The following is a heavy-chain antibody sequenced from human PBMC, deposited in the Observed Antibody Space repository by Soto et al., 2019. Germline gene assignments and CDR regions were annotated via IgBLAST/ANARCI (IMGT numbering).Heavy chain of an antibody. CDR1: GFTCSSYS. V-gene: IGHV3-48*02. CDR2: ISSGSSTI. Sequence: EVQLVESGGGLVQPGGSLRLSCAASGFTCSSYSMNWVRQAQGKGLEWFSYISSGSSTIYYADSLKGRFTISRDNAKNSLDLEMNSLSDEEPAVYYWAREPEYEDSSGYYPENFQHWGQGNLGTGSA. D-gene: IGHD3-22*01. CDR3: AREPEYEDSSGYYPENFQH. J-gene: IGHJ1*01.